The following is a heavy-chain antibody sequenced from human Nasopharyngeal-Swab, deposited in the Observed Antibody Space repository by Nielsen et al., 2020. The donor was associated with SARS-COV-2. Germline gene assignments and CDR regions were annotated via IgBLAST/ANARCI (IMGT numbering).Heavy chain of an antibody. CDR1: GYTFTSYA. Sequence: VKVSCKASGYTFTSYAMHWVRQAPGQRLEWMGWINAGNGNTKYSQKFQGRVTITRDTSASTAYMELSSLRSEDTAVYYCARGTQWLVALDYWGQGTLVTVSS. CDR3: ARGTQWLVALDY. CDR2: INAGNGNT. V-gene: IGHV1-3*01. J-gene: IGHJ4*02. D-gene: IGHD6-19*01.